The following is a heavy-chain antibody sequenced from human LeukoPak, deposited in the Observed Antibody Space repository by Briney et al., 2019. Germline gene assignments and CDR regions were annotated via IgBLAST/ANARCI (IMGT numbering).Heavy chain of an antibody. CDR1: GFTFREYS. CDR2: IRSNGGDT. V-gene: IGHV3-23*01. D-gene: IGHD2-15*01. J-gene: IGHJ5*02. CDR3: AKGGYTTWFDP. Sequence: GGSLRLSCAASGFTFREYSMSWVRQAPGKGLEWVSNIRSNGGDTYYTDSVKGRFTISRDNSKNTLYLEMNSLRAGDTAVYYCAKGGYTTWFDPWGQGTRVTVSS.